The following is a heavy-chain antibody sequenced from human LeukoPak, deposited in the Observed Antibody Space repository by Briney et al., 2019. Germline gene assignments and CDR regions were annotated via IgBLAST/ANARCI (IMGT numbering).Heavy chain of an antibody. CDR3: ARVSITMVRGVPTNWFDP. Sequence: GASVKVSCKASGYTFTSYDINWVRQATGQGLEWMGWMNPNSGNTGYAQKFQGRVTMTRNTFISTAYMELSSLRSEDTAVYYCARVSITMVRGVPTNWFDPWGQGTLVTVSS. V-gene: IGHV1-8*01. D-gene: IGHD3-10*01. J-gene: IGHJ5*02. CDR2: MNPNSGNT. CDR1: GYTFTSYD.